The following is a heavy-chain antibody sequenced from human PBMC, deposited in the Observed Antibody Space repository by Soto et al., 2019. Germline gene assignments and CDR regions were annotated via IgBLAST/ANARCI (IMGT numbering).Heavy chain of an antibody. J-gene: IGHJ4*02. V-gene: IGHV4-59*08. D-gene: IGHD6-13*01. CDR2: IYYTGNT. CDR3: ARHSAVSSSWYIDY. CDR1: GDSISGYY. Sequence: QVQLQESGPGLVKPSETVSLTCTVYGDSISGYYWSWIRQPPGKEVEWIGYIYYTGNTDYSPSLKSRVTISVDTSRNQFSLKLNSVTAADTAVYYCARHSAVSSSWYIDYWGQGTLVTVSS.